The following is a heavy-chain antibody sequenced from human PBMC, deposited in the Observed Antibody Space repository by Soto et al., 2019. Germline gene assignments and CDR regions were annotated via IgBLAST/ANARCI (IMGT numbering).Heavy chain of an antibody. CDR2: RNAGNGNT. CDR3: ASNKNWNYYYGMDD. Sequence: ASVKVSCKASGYTFTSYAMHWVRQAPGQRLEWMGWRNAGNGNTQYSQEFQGRVTITRDTSASTAYMELSSLRSEDMAVYYCASNKNWNYYYGMDDWGQGTTVTVSS. J-gene: IGHJ6*02. V-gene: IGHV1-3*02. CDR1: GYTFTSYA. D-gene: IGHD1-1*01.